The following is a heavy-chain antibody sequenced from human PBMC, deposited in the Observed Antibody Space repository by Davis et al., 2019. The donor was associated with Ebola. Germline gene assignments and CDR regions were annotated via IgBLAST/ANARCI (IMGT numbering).Heavy chain of an antibody. CDR1: TFDDYA. D-gene: IGHD3-22*01. CDR2: IYYSGST. J-gene: IGHJ6*02. Sequence: TFDDYAMHWIRQPPGKGLEWIGYIYYSGSTYYNPSLKSRVTISVDTSKNQFSLKLSSVTAADTAVYYCARTRIVVHYYYYGMDVWGQGTTVTVSS. CDR3: ARTRIVVHYYYYGMDV. V-gene: IGHV4-30-4*08.